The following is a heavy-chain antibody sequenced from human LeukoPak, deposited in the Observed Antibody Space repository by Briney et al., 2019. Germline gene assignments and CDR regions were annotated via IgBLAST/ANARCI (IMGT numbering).Heavy chain of an antibody. CDR3: ARDQTYGDYWYFDL. V-gene: IGHV3-7*01. CDR1: GFTFSSYA. CDR2: IKQDGSEK. Sequence: GGSLRLSCAASGFTFSSYAMSWVRQAPGKGLEWVANIKQDGSEKYYVDSVKGRFTISRDNAKNTLYLQMNSLRAEDTAVYYCARDQTYGDYWYFDLWGRGTLVTVSS. D-gene: IGHD4-17*01. J-gene: IGHJ2*01.